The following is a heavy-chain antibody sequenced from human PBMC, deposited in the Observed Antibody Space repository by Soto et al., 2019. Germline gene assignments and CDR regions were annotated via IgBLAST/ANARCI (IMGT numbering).Heavy chain of an antibody. CDR1: GYTFTSYA. D-gene: IGHD3-3*01. V-gene: IGHV1-3*01. J-gene: IGHJ4*02. CDR2: INAGNGNT. CDR3: ASYCRIGVRNGYPSKVFDH. Sequence: ASVKVSCKASGYTFTSYAMHWVRQAPGQRLEWMGWINAGNGNTKYSQKFQGRVTITRDTSASTAYMELSSLRSEDTAVYYCASYCRIGVRNGYPSKVFDHWGQGTLVTVSS.